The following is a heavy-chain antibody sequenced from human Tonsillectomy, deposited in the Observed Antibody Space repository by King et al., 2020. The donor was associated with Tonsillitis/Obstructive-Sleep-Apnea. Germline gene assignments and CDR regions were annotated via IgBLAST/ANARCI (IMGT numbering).Heavy chain of an antibody. J-gene: IGHJ4*02. V-gene: IGHV4-59*01. CDR1: GGSISSYY. D-gene: IGHD4-17*01. Sequence: VPLQESGPGLVKPSETLSLTCTVSGGSISSYYWSWLRQPPGKGLEWIGYIYNSGSTNYNPSLKSRVTISVDTSKNQFSLKLSSVTAADTAVYYCARGYFGDYPGSFDYWGQGTLVTVSS. CDR2: IYNSGST. CDR3: ARGYFGDYPGSFDY.